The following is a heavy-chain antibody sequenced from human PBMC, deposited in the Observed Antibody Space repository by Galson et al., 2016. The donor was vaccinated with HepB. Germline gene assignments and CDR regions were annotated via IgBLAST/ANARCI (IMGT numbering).Heavy chain of an antibody. D-gene: IGHD6-19*01. J-gene: IGHJ4*02. Sequence: SLRLSCAASGFAFSKYPAHWVRQPPGKGLEWVSTIGGGGGNTHYADSVKGRFTISRDNSKNTLYLQMNSLRAEDTAVYYCAREGAEMAVAGTAFDYWGQGTLVTVSS. CDR3: AREGAEMAVAGTAFDY. V-gene: IGHV3-23*01. CDR2: IGGGGGNT. CDR1: GFAFSKYP.